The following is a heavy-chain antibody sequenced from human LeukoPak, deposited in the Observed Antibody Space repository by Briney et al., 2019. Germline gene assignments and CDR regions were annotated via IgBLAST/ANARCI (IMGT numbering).Heavy chain of an antibody. D-gene: IGHD5-12*01. CDR3: AREHSGYDSIDY. Sequence: AGGSLRLSCAASGFTFSDDYMSWIRQAPGKGLEWVSYISSSGSTIYYADSVKGRFTISRDNAKNSLYLQMNSLRAEDTAVYYCAREHSGYDSIDYWGQGTLVTVSS. CDR1: GFTFSDDY. V-gene: IGHV3-11*01. J-gene: IGHJ4*02. CDR2: ISSSGSTI.